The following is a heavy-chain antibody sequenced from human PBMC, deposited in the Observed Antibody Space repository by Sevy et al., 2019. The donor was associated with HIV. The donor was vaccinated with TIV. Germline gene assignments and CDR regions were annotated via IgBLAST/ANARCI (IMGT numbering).Heavy chain of an antibody. D-gene: IGHD1-1*01. CDR3: ARAVLEISTWRSDY. J-gene: IGHJ4*02. CDR2: ISSTGAYI. CDR1: GFTFSSYR. Sequence: GGSLRLSCAASGFTFSSYRMTGVRQAPGKGLEWVSCISSTGAYINYADSVKGRFTISRDNAKNLLYLQMDSLRAEDTAVYYCARAVLEISTWRSDYWGQGTLVTVSS. V-gene: IGHV3-21*01.